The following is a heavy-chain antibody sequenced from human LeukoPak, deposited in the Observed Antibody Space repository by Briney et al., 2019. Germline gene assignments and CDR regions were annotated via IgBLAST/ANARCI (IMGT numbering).Heavy chain of an antibody. J-gene: IGHJ4*02. CDR1: GFTLSDHY. Sequence: PGGSLRLSCTVSGFTLSDHYMSWYRQSPGRGLEWISWITSSGTTSDYADSVKGRFTISRDNAKSSIYLQMNNLRVEDTAVYYCARDPDYGDPYWGQGTLATVSS. CDR3: ARDPDYGDPY. CDR2: ITSSGTTS. D-gene: IGHD4-17*01. V-gene: IGHV3-11*01.